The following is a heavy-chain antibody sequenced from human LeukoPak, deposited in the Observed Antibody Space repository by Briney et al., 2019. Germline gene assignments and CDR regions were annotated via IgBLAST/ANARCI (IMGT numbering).Heavy chain of an antibody. CDR3: ARGDPDYYDGSGYYSYDY. V-gene: IGHV4-34*01. J-gene: IGHJ4*02. Sequence: SETLSLTCAVYGGSFSGYYWSWIRQPPGKGLEWIGEINHSGSTNYNPSLKSRVTISVDTSKNQFSLKLSSVTAADTAVYYRARGDPDYYDGSGYYSYDYWGQGTLVTVSS. CDR1: GGSFSGYY. D-gene: IGHD3-22*01. CDR2: INHSGST.